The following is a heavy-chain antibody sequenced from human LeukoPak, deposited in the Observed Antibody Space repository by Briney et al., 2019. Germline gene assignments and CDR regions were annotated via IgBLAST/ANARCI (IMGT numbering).Heavy chain of an antibody. V-gene: IGHV3-23*01. CDR3: AKRRGDLRFLEPEGY. J-gene: IGHJ4*02. CDR2: ISGSGGST. D-gene: IGHD3-3*01. Sequence: PGGSLRLSCAASGFTFSSYAMSWVRQAPGKGLEWVSAISGSGGSTYYADSVKGRFTISRDNSKNTLYLQMNSLRAEDTAVYYCAKRRGDLRFLEPEGYWGQGTLVTVSS. CDR1: GFTFSSYA.